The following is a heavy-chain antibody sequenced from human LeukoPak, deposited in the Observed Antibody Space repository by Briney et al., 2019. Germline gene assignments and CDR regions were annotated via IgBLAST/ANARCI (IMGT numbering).Heavy chain of an antibody. CDR3: ARYQPMYSSSWNWFDP. Sequence: PSGTLSLTCTVSGGSISSYYWSWIRQPPGKGLEWIGYIYYSGSTNYNPSLKSRVTISVDTSKNQFSLKLSSVTAADTAVYYCARYQPMYSSSWNWFDPWGQGTLVTVSS. V-gene: IGHV4-59*01. CDR2: IYYSGST. CDR1: GGSISSYY. D-gene: IGHD6-13*01. J-gene: IGHJ5*02.